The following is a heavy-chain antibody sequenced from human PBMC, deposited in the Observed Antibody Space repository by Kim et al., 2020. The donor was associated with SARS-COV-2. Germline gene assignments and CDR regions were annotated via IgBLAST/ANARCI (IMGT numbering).Heavy chain of an antibody. CDR2: IIPIFGTA. J-gene: IGHJ5*02. CDR1: GGTFSSYA. Sequence: SVKVSCKASGGTFSSYAISWVRQAPGQGLEWMGGIIPIFGTANYAQKFQGRVTITADESTSTAYMELSSLRSEDTAVYYCARANGGNDWFDPWGQGTLVTVSS. D-gene: IGHD2-15*01. V-gene: IGHV1-69*13. CDR3: ARANGGNDWFDP.